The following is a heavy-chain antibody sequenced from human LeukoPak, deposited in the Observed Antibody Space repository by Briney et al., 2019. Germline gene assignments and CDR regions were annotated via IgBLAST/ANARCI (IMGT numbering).Heavy chain of an antibody. D-gene: IGHD6-19*01. V-gene: IGHV4-30-2*01. CDR2: IYHSGST. CDR1: GGSFSSGGYS. Sequence: PSETLSLTCAVSGGSFSSGGYSWSWIRQPPGKGLEWIGYIYHSGSTYYNPSLKSRVTISVDRSKNQFSLKLSSVTAADTAVYYCARVKAVAGWFDPWGQGTLVTVSS. J-gene: IGHJ5*02. CDR3: ARVKAVAGWFDP.